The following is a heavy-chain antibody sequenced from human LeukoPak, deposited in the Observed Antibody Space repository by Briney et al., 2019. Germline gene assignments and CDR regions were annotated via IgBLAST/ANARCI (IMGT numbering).Heavy chain of an antibody. Sequence: GGSLRLSCAASGFTFSSYWMSWVRQAPGKGLEWVANIKQDGSEKYYVDSVKGRFTISRDNSKNTLYLQMNSLRAEDTAVYYCAKGDYYYGSGSYYYFDYWGQGTLVTVSS. J-gene: IGHJ4*02. D-gene: IGHD3-10*01. CDR1: GFTFSSYW. V-gene: IGHV3-7*03. CDR3: AKGDYYYGSGSYYYFDY. CDR2: IKQDGSEK.